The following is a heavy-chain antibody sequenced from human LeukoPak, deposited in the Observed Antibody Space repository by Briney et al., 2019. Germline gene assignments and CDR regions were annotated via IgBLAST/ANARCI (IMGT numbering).Heavy chain of an antibody. Sequence: GESLKISCKISGYTKDWIGWVRQMPGKGLEWMGITYFGNSDTRYSPPFQGHVTISADKSISTAYLQWSSLEASDTAIYFCARQTYDYWLDPWGQGTLVTVSS. CDR1: GYTKDW. D-gene: IGHD3-16*01. CDR2: TYFGNSDT. V-gene: IGHV5-51*01. J-gene: IGHJ5*02. CDR3: ARQTYDYWLDP.